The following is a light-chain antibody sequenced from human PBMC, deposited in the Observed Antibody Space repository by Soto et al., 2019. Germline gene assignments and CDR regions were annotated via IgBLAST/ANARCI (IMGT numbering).Light chain of an antibody. CDR1: QTVSSR. CDR3: HQRNK. CDR2: DTS. Sequence: EIVLTQSPATLSSSPGERATLSCRASQTVSSRLAWYQHKPGQAPRLLIYDTSNRATGIPARFSGGGSGTDFTLTISRLEPEDFAVYFCHQRNKFGQGTRLEIK. V-gene: IGKV3-11*01. J-gene: IGKJ5*01.